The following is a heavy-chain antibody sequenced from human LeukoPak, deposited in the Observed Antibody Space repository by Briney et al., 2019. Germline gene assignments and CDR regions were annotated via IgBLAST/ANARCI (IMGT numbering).Heavy chain of an antibody. D-gene: IGHD6-13*01. CDR3: ARAPPRIAAAAGDY. Sequence: GASVKVSFKASGYTFTSYAMNWVRQAPGQGLEWMGWINTNTGNPTYAQGFTGRFVFSLDTSVSTAYLQISSLKAEDTAVYYCARAPPRIAAAAGDYWGQGTLVTVSS. CDR2: INTNTGNP. V-gene: IGHV7-4-1*02. CDR1: GYTFTSYA. J-gene: IGHJ4*02.